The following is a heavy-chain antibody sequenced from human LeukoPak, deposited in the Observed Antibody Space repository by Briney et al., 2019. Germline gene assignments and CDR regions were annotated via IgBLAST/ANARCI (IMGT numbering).Heavy chain of an antibody. CDR2: IYHSGST. CDR3: ARLYDSSGYYYPFDY. J-gene: IGHJ4*02. D-gene: IGHD3-22*01. V-gene: IGHV4-38-2*02. Sequence: SETLSLTCTVSGYSISSGYYWGWIRQPPGKGLEWLGSIYHSGSTYYNPSLKSRVTISVDTSKNQFSLKMSSVTAADTAVYYCARLYDSSGYYYPFDYWGQGTLVTVSS. CDR1: GYSISSGYY.